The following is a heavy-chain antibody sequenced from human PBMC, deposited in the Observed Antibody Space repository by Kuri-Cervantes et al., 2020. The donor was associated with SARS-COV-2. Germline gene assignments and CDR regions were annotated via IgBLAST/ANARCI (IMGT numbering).Heavy chain of an antibody. J-gene: IGHJ4*02. CDR2: FDPEDGET. D-gene: IGHD6-19*01. CDR3: AIKTAVAGPGAIDY. CDR1: GYTLTELS. V-gene: IGHV1-24*01. Sequence: ASVKVSCKVSGYTLTELSMHWVRQAPGKGLEWMGGFDPEDGETIYAQKFQGRVTMTEDTSTDTAYMELSSLRSEDAAVYYCAIKTAVAGPGAIDYRGQGTLVTVSS.